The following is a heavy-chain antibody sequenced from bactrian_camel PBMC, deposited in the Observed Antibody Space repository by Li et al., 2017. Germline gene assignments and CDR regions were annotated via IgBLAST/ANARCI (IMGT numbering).Heavy chain of an antibody. D-gene: IGHD2*01. Sequence: HVQLVESGGGSVQAGGSLRLSCASSGWRYISNCMAWFRQAPGKEREGIAAVDSADNTNYVDSVKGRFTVSRDNAKRTLYLQMNNLQPEDTAMYYCAAANHPYILTPMLPSAYYIWGQGTQVTVS. J-gene: IGHJ4*01. CDR1: GWRYISNC. CDR3: AAANHPYILTPMLPSAYYI. CDR2: VDSADNT. V-gene: IGHV3S53*01.